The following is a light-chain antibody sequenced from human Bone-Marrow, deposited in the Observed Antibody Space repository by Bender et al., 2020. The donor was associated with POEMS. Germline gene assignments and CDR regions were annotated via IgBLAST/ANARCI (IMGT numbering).Light chain of an antibody. CDR1: TNDIGLYDY. CDR3: ASYTATNTLI. CDR2: EVT. J-gene: IGLJ2*01. V-gene: IGLV2-14*01. Sequence: QSALTQPASVSASPGQSVTISCTGTTNDIGLYDYVSWYQQYPGKAPALIMSEVTARPSGISDRFAGSKSGNTAALTISGLQPDDEADYYCASYTATNTLIFGGGTKLTVL.